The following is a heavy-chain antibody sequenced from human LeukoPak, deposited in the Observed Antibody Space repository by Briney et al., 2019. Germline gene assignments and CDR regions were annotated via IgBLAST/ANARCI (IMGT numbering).Heavy chain of an antibody. CDR3: ARDSGYDSFDY. CDR2: ISSTSAYI. CDR1: GFALKSYS. D-gene: IGHD5-12*01. J-gene: IGHJ4*02. Sequence: PGGSLRLSCAGSGFALKSYSLSWVRQAPGKGLEWVSSISSTSAYIYYADSVKGRFTISRDNVDNVVYLQMNSLGAEDTAVYYCARDSGYDSFDYWGQGTLVTVSS. V-gene: IGHV3-21*01.